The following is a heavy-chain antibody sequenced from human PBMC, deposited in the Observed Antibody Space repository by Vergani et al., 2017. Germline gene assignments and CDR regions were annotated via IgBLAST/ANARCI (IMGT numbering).Heavy chain of an antibody. D-gene: IGHD2-2*01. CDR2: IWYDGSNK. CDR3: ARADIVVVPAGWSGMDV. CDR1: GFTFSSYG. Sequence: QVQLVESGGGVVQPGRSLRLSCAASGFTFSSYGMHWVRQAPGKGLEWVAVIWYDGSNKYYADSVKGRFTISRDISKNTLYLQMNSLGAEDTAVYYCARADIVVVPAGWSGMDVWGKGTTVTVSS. J-gene: IGHJ6*04. V-gene: IGHV3-33*01.